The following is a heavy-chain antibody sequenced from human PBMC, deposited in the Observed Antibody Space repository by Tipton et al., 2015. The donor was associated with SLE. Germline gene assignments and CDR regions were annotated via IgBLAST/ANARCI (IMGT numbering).Heavy chain of an antibody. D-gene: IGHD6-13*01. J-gene: IGHJ4*02. CDR2: IYYSGST. Sequence: TLSLTCTGSGGSIRSYYWSWIRQPPGKGLEWIGYIYYSGSTNYNPSLKSRVTISVDTSKNQFSLKLSSVTAADTAVYYCAREGIAAADVDYWGQGTLVTVSS. CDR1: GGSIRSYY. V-gene: IGHV4-59*12. CDR3: AREGIAAADVDY.